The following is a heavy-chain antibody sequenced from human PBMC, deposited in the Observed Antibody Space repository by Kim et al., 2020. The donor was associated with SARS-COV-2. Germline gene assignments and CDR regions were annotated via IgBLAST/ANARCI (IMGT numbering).Heavy chain of an antibody. CDR1: GFTFSSYS. Sequence: GGSLRLSCAASGFTFSSYSMNWVRQAPGKGLEWVSSISSSSSYIYYADSVKGRFTISRDNAKNSLYLQMNSLRAEDTAVYYCARVGSSWGTDLDYWGQGTLVTVSS. CDR3: ARVGSSWGTDLDY. J-gene: IGHJ4*02. CDR2: ISSSSSYI. V-gene: IGHV3-21*01. D-gene: IGHD6-13*01.